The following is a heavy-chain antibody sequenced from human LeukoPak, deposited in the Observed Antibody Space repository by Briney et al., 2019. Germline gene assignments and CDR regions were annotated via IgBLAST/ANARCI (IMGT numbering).Heavy chain of an antibody. Sequence: SETLSLTCTVSGGSISSYYWSWIRQPPGKGLEWIGYIYYSGSTNYNPSLKSRVTISVDTSKNQFSLKLSSVTAADTAVYYCARVQVSGWFGELIGHNWFDPWGQGTLVTVSS. CDR3: ARVQVSGWFGELIGHNWFDP. V-gene: IGHV4-59*01. CDR1: GGSISSYY. CDR2: IYYSGST. D-gene: IGHD3-10*01. J-gene: IGHJ5*02.